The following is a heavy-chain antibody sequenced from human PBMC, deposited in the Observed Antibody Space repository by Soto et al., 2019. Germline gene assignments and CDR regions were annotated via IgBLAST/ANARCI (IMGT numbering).Heavy chain of an antibody. J-gene: IGHJ5*02. CDR2: IKSKADGETT. V-gene: IGHV3-15*01. CDR3: TTDGQYRRSSIWFDP. CDR1: GFTFNNAW. Sequence: EVQLVESGGGLVKPGGSLRLSCAASGFTFNNAWMTWVRQAPGKGLEWVGRIKSKADGETTDYAAPAKGRFTISIDDSKHPKYLKMNSLKTEDTAVYYCTTDGQYRRSSIWFDPCGQGTLVTVSS. D-gene: IGHD6-6*01.